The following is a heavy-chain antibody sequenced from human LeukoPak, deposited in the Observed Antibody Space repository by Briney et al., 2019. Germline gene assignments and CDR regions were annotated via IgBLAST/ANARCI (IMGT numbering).Heavy chain of an antibody. V-gene: IGHV3-23*01. CDR3: AKFEASRPVYFDY. Sequence: PGTSLRLSCAASGFTFSNYAMSWVRQAPGKGLEWVSAISGSAGSTYYADSVKGRFTISRDNSKNTLYLQMNSLRAEDTAVYSCAKFEASRPVYFDYWGQGTLVTVSS. J-gene: IGHJ4*02. D-gene: IGHD2-21*01. CDR1: GFTFSNYA. CDR2: ISGSAGST.